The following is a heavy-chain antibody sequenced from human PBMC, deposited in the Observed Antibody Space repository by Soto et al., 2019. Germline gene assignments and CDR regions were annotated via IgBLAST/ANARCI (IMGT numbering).Heavy chain of an antibody. J-gene: IGHJ6*02. V-gene: IGHV5-51*01. D-gene: IGHD6-19*01. CDR2: FHPGDSDT. Sequence: GESLKISCEASGYSFSIYWIAWVRQMPGKGLEWMGSFHPGDSDTRYNPSFQGQVTISGDRSINTAYLQWRSLKASDSAMYYCASPTPPSSGWTYGMVVWGQGPTGTV. CDR3: ASPTPPSSGWTYGMVV. CDR1: GYSFSIYW.